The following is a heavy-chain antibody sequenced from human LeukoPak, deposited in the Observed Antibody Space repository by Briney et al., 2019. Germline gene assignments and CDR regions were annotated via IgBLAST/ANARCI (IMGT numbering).Heavy chain of an antibody. Sequence: ASVKVSCKASGYTFTSYYMHWVRQAPGQGLEWMGIINPSGGSTSYAQKFQGGVTMTRDTSTSTVYMELSSLRSGDTAVYYCAREGDSSGWYMDFDYWGQGTLVTVSS. J-gene: IGHJ4*02. CDR3: AREGDSSGWYMDFDY. CDR2: INPSGGST. CDR1: GYTFTSYY. D-gene: IGHD6-19*01. V-gene: IGHV1-46*01.